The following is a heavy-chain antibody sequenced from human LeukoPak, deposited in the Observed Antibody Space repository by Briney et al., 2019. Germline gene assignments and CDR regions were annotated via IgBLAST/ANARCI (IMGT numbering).Heavy chain of an antibody. CDR1: GGTFSSYA. J-gene: IGHJ4*02. V-gene: IGHV1-69*13. CDR2: IIPIFGTA. CDR3: ARARVNYGSVDLDY. Sequence: SVKVSCKASGGTFSSYAISWVRQAPGQGLEWMGGIIPIFGTANYVQKFQGRVTITADESTSTAYMELSSLRSEDTAVYYCARARVNYGSVDLDYWGQGTLVTVSS. D-gene: IGHD3-10*01.